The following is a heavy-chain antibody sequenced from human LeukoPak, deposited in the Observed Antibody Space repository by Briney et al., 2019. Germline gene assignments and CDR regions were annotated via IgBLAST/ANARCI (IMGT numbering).Heavy chain of an antibody. V-gene: IGHV4-39*01. J-gene: IGHJ4*01. CDR1: GGSISGSSYY. CDR3: ARHSSSTSWNFDY. D-gene: IGHD6-13*01. CDR2: MYYSGRT. Sequence: PSETLLLTCTVSGGSISGSSYYWGWIRQPPGKGLEWIGSMYYSGRTYYNPSLKSRVTVSVDTSKNQFSLKLNSVTAADTAMYYCARHSSSTSWNFDYWGQGTLVTVSS.